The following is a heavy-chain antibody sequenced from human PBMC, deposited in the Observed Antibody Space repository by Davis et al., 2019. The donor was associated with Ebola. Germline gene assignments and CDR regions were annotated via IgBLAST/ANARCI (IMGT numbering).Heavy chain of an antibody. CDR3: AVGGVTMTVVPRDSYYSLDV. D-gene: IGHD2-15*01. J-gene: IGHJ6*02. CDR2: INPNSGGT. V-gene: IGHV1-2*06. Sequence: ASVKVSCKASGYTFSGNYIQWERQAPGQGLEWTGRINPNSGGTNYAQKFQGRVTMTRDTYTSTAYMEINRLSSGDTAVYFCAVGGVTMTVVPRDSYYSLDVWGQGTTVTVSS. CDR1: GYTFSGNY.